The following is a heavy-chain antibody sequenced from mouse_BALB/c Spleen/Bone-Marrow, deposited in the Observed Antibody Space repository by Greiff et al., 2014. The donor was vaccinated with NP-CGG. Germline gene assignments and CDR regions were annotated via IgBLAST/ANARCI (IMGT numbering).Heavy chain of an antibody. J-gene: IGHJ2*01. CDR1: GYSITSDYA. V-gene: IGHV3-2*02. D-gene: IGHD1-1*01. CDR2: IWYSGGT. Sequence: VQLKQSGPGLVKPSQSLSLTCTVTGYSITSDYAWNWIRQFPGNKLEWMGFIWYSGGTSYNPSLKSRICITRDTSKNQFFLQLNSVTTEDTATYYCARKVVRSYFDYWGQGTTLTVSS. CDR3: ARKVVRSYFDY.